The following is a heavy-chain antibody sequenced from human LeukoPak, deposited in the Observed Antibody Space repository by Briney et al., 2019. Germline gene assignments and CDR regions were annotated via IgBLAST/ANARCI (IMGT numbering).Heavy chain of an antibody. CDR3: ARSAAEGYFDY. D-gene: IGHD6-13*01. Sequence: KPSETLSLTCAVYGGSFSGYYWSWIRQPPGKGLEWIGEINHSGSTNYNPSLKSRVTISVDTSKNQFSLKLSSVTAADTAVYYCARSAAEGYFDYWGQGTLVTVSS. J-gene: IGHJ4*02. V-gene: IGHV4-34*01. CDR2: INHSGST. CDR1: GGSFSGYY.